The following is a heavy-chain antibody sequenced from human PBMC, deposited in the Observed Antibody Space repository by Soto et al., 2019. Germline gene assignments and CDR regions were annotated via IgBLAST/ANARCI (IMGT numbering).Heavy chain of an antibody. J-gene: IGHJ4*02. V-gene: IGHV4-34*01. Sequence: QVQLQQWGAGLVKPSETLSLSCAVYGQSFSGHSWAWIRQPPGKGLEWIGEINERGSTYYNPSLKSRVPISTDTSKNHFSLKLSSVSAADTAAYFCARGSGIVALPGELEDVNYDYWGQGTLVNVSS. CDR1: GQSFSGHS. CDR2: INERGST. CDR3: ARGSGIVALPGELEDVNYDY. D-gene: IGHD1-1*01.